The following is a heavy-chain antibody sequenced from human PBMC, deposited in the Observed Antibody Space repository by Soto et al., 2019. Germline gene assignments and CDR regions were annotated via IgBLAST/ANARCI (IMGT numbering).Heavy chain of an antibody. V-gene: IGHV3-74*01. CDR2: VNGAGSSS. CDR3: AREMGYCTNGVCYLGSVYYFDY. D-gene: IGHD2-8*01. CDR1: GFTFTTYW. Sequence: EVQLVESGGGLVQPGGSLRLSCAASGFTFTTYWMHWVRQAPGKGLVWVSRVNGAGSSSTYADSVTGRFTISRDNAKNTLYLQMNSLRAEDTAVYYCAREMGYCTNGVCYLGSVYYFDYWGQGTLVTVSS. J-gene: IGHJ4*02.